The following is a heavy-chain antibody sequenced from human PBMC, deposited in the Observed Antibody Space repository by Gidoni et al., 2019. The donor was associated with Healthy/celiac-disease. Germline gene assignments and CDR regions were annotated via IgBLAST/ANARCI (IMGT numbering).Heavy chain of an antibody. CDR2: INHSGST. CDR1: GGSFSGYY. J-gene: IGHJ4*02. D-gene: IGHD3-22*01. V-gene: IGHV4-34*01. Sequence: QVQLQQWGAGLLKPSETLSLTCAVYGGSFSGYYWSWIRQPPGKGLEWIGEINHSGSTNYNPSLKSRVTRSVDTSKNQFSLKLSSVTAADTAVYYCARAPRGRMIPDYWGQGTLVTVSS. CDR3: ARAPRGRMIPDY.